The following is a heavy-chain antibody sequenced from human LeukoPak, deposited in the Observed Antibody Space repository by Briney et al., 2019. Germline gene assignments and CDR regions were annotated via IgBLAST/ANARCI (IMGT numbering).Heavy chain of an antibody. CDR2: IIRIFGTA. D-gene: IGHD6-6*01. CDR1: GGTFSSYA. Sequence: GASVTVSCMASGGTFSSYAISCVRQAPGQGLEWMGGIIRIFGTANYAQKFQGRVTITADKSTSTAYMELSSLRSEETAVYYCARGLGDGIAARFDPWGQGTLVSVSS. V-gene: IGHV1-69*06. J-gene: IGHJ5*02. CDR3: ARGLGDGIAARFDP.